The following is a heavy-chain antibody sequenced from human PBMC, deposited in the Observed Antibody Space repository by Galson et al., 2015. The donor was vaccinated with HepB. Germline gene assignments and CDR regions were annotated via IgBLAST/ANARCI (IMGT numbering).Heavy chain of an antibody. V-gene: IGHV3-13*01. CDR1: GFIFSTYD. J-gene: IGHJ3*01. CDR3: ARGTITQGVFDV. Sequence: SLRLSCAASGFIFSTYDMHWVRQVTGKSPEWVSGISTGGGTFYPASVKGRFTISRENAKNSLYLQMNSLRVDDTALYYCARGTITQGVFDVWGQGTMVTVSS. CDR2: ISTGGGT. D-gene: IGHD3-10*01.